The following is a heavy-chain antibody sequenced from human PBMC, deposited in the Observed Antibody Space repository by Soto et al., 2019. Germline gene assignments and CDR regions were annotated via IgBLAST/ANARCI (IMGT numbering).Heavy chain of an antibody. D-gene: IGHD2-15*01. Sequence: PSETLSLTCIVSGGSISSSAYYWAWIRQPPGKGLEWVGSMFYSGSTYYTPSLKSRVTISLDTSKSQFSLKLSSVTAADTAVYYCARHQDVYRQRYFDSWAQGTLVTVSS. J-gene: IGHJ4*02. V-gene: IGHV4-39*01. CDR1: GGSISSSAYY. CDR3: ARHQDVYRQRYFDS. CDR2: MFYSGST.